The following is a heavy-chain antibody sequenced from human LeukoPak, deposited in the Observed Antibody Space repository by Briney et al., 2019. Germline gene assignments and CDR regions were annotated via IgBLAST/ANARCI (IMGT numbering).Heavy chain of an antibody. CDR3: AKDSCFGEPPVGYFDY. CDR1: GFTFSRYA. Sequence: SGGSLRLSCAASGFTFSRYAMSWVRQAPGKGLEWVSAISGSGGSTYYADSVKGRFTISRDNSKNTLYLQMSSLRAEDTAVYYCAKDSCFGEPPVGYFDYWGQGTLVTVSS. V-gene: IGHV3-23*01. D-gene: IGHD3-10*01. CDR2: ISGSGGST. J-gene: IGHJ4*02.